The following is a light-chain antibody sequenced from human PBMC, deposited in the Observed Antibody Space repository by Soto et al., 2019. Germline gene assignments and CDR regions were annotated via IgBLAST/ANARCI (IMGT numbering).Light chain of an antibody. V-gene: IGLV2-11*01. CDR2: DVS. Sequence: QSALTQPRSVSGSPGQSVTISCTGTSSDVGGYNYVSWYQHHPGKAPKLMISDVSERPSGVPDHFSGSKSGNTASLTVSGLQADDEADYYCCSYAGSYTWVFGGGTQLTVL. J-gene: IGLJ3*02. CDR1: SSDVGGYNY. CDR3: CSYAGSYTWV.